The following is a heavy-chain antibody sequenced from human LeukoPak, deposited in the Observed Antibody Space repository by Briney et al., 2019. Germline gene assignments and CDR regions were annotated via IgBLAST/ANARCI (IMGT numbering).Heavy chain of an antibody. CDR1: GFTFSSYS. Sequence: GGSLRLSCAASGFTFSSYSMNWVRQAPGKGLEWVSSISSSSSYIYYADSVKGRFTISRDNAKNSLYLQMNSLGAEDTAVYYCARGVAPTPFDYWGQGTLVTVSS. D-gene: IGHD2-15*01. J-gene: IGHJ4*02. CDR3: ARGVAPTPFDY. V-gene: IGHV3-21*01. CDR2: ISSSSSYI.